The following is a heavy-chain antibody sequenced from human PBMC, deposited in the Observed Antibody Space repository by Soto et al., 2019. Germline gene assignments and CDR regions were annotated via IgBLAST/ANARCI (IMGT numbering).Heavy chain of an antibody. CDR3: AKVADGDFDDYDNYVDY. V-gene: IGHV1-2*02. Sequence: QVQLVQSGAEVKKPGASVKVSCKASGYTFTGYYMHWVRQAPGQGLEWMGWINPNSGGTNYAQKFQGRVTMTRDTSISTAYMELSRLRSDDTAVYYCAKVADGDFDDYDNYVDYWGQGTLVTVSS. J-gene: IGHJ4*02. D-gene: IGHD4-17*01. CDR1: GYTFTGYY. CDR2: INPNSGGT.